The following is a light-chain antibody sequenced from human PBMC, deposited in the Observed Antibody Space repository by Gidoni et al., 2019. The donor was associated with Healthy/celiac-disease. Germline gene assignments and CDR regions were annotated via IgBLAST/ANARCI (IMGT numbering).Light chain of an antibody. CDR1: SSDVGGYNS. V-gene: IGLV2-14*03. CDR2: DVS. J-gene: IGLJ1*01. CDR3: SSYTSSIRV. Sequence: QTALTQNASAFGSPGQSITISCTGTSSDVGGYNSVSWYQQHPGKAPKLMIYDVSNRPSGVSNRFSGSRSGNTASLTISGLQAEDEADYYCSSYTSSIRVVGTGTKVTVL.